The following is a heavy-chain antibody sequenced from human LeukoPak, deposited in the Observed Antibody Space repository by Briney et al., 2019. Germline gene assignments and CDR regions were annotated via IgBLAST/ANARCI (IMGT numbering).Heavy chain of an antibody. CDR3: ARDLAYCSSTSCPAPLDY. D-gene: IGHD2-2*01. CDR2: ISAYNGNT. CDR1: GYTITSYG. J-gene: IGHJ4*02. V-gene: IGHV1-18*01. Sequence: ASVKVSCKASGYTITSYGISWVRQAPGQGLEWMGWISAYNGNTNYAQKLQGRVTMTTDTSTSTAYMELRSLRSDDTAVYYCARDLAYCSSTSCPAPLDYWGQGTLVTVSS.